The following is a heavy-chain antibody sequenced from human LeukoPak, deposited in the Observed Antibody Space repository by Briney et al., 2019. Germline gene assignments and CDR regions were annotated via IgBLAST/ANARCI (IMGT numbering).Heavy chain of an antibody. CDR1: GFTFSGSA. CDR2: IRSKANSYAT. CDR3: TRPLYNWNPYLDYYYYMDV. V-gene: IGHV3-73*01. Sequence: PGGSLRLSCGASGFTFSGSAMHWVRQASGKGLAWVGRIRSKANSYATAYAASVKGRFTISRDDSKNTAYLQMNSLKTEDTAVYYCTRPLYNWNPYLDYYYYMDVWGKGTTVTVSS. J-gene: IGHJ6*03. D-gene: IGHD1-20*01.